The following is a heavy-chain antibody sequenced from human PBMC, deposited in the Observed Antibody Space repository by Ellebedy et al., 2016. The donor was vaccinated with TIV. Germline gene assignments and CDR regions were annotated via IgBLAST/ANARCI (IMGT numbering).Heavy chain of an antibody. V-gene: IGHV4-34*01. J-gene: IGHJ4*02. Sequence: ESLKISCAASGFTFSHASMSWVRQPPGKGLEWIGEIAHNGVTSQSPSLKSRVSMSVDTSKNQFSLRLSSVTAADTAVYYCARGLARDYWGQGTLVTVSS. CDR3: ARGLARDY. CDR2: IAHNGVT. CDR1: GFTFSHAS.